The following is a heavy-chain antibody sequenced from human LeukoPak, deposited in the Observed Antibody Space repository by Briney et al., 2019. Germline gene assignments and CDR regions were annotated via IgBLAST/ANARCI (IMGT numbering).Heavy chain of an antibody. Sequence: GGSLRLSCAASGFTFSGYSMNWVRQAPGKGLQWISYISSSSSAIYYADSVKGRFTISRDNAKNSLYLEMSSLRAEDTAVYYCARDGWVNYDQTSFDCWGQGTLVTVSS. CDR1: GFTFSGYS. J-gene: IGHJ4*02. D-gene: IGHD3-16*01. CDR2: ISSSSSAI. CDR3: ARDGWVNYDQTSFDC. V-gene: IGHV3-48*01.